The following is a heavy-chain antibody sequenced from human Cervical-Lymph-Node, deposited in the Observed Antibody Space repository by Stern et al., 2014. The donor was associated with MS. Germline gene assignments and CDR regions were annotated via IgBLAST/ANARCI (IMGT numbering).Heavy chain of an antibody. Sequence: VQLVESGPGLVKPSGTLSLTCAVSGASISSDHWWSWVRQPPGKGLEWIAEVHRSGSTNYNPSLKSRVTISADKSKNQFFLTVTSVTAADTAVYYCARGMIRWGQGTLVTVS. CDR1: GASISSDHW. J-gene: IGHJ4*02. V-gene: IGHV4-4*02. D-gene: IGHD3-16*01. CDR3: ARGMIR. CDR2: VHRSGST.